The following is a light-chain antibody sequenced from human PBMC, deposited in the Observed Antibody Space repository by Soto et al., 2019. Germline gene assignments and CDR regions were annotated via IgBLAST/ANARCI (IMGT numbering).Light chain of an antibody. V-gene: IGLV4-60*03. J-gene: IGLJ1*01. CDR1: SGHSSYI. CDR3: ETWDSNTQV. Sequence: QAVVTQSSSASASLGSSVKLTCTLSSGHSSYIIEWHQQQPGKAPRSLMKLEGSGSYNKGRGVPDRFSGSTDGADRYLAISHHQSEDAADYYCETWDSNTQVFGTGTKLTVL. CDR2: LEGSGSY.